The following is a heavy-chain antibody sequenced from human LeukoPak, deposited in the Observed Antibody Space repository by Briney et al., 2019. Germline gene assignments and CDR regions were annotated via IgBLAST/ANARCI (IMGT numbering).Heavy chain of an antibody. Sequence: SETLSLTCTVSGGSISSYYWSWIRQPPGKGLEWIGYIYYSGSTNYNPSLKSRVTISVDTSKNQFSLKLSSVTAADTAVYYCARAFPGLRFLEWLLWTSYYYYYYMDVWGKGTTVTVSS. CDR2: IYYSGST. D-gene: IGHD3-3*01. CDR3: ARAFPGLRFLEWLLWTSYYYYYYMDV. CDR1: GGSISSYY. J-gene: IGHJ6*03. V-gene: IGHV4-59*01.